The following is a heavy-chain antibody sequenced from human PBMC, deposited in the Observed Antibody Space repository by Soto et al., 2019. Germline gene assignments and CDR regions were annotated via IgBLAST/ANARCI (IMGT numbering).Heavy chain of an antibody. V-gene: IGHV3-21*01. D-gene: IGHD6-19*01. CDR2: ISTSSNYI. CDR1: GFTFSSYS. Sequence: EVQLVESGGGLVKPGGSLRLPCAASGFTFSSYSMIWVRQAPGKGLEWVSCISTSSNYIFYGDSVKGRFTISRDNAKKSLYLQMNSLRAEDTAVYYCARDTGYSSGQVPESFDIWGQGTMVTVSS. J-gene: IGHJ3*02. CDR3: ARDTGYSSGQVPESFDI.